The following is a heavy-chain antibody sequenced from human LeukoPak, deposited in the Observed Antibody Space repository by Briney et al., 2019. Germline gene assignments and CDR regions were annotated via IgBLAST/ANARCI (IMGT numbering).Heavy chain of an antibody. J-gene: IGHJ5*02. CDR2: ISSNGGST. D-gene: IGHD6-13*01. V-gene: IGHV3-64*01. CDR1: GFTFSSYA. Sequence: GGSLRLSCAASGFTFSSYAMHWVRQAPGKGLEYVSAISSNGGSTYYANSVKGRFTISRDNSKNTLYLQMGSLRAEDMAVYYCARACIAAAGGGFDPWGQGTLVTVSS. CDR3: ARACIAAAGGGFDP.